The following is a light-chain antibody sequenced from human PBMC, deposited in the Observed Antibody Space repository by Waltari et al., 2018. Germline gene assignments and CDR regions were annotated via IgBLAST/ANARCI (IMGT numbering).Light chain of an antibody. J-gene: IGLJ1*01. CDR1: SSDVGGYNY. CDR3: SSYVGYKNNYV. V-gene: IGLV2-8*01. CDR2: GVN. Sequence: QSALTQPPSASGSPGQSVTISCTGTSSDVGGYNYVSWYQQYPGKAPKVMIYGVNKRPSGFPDRFSGSKSGNTASLTVSGLQAEDEADYYCSSYVGYKNNYVFGTGTKVTVL.